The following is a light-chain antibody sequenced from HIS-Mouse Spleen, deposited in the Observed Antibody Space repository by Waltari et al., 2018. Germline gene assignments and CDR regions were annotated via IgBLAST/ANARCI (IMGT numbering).Light chain of an antibody. CDR3: YSTDSSGNHRV. CDR1: ALPKTY. V-gene: IGLV3-10*01. Sequence: SYELTQPPSVSVSPGQTARITCSGDALPKTYAYWYQQKSGQGPVLVIYEDSKRPSGIPERFSGSSSGTMATLTISGAQVEDEADYYCYSTDSSGNHRVFGGGTKLTVL. CDR2: EDS. J-gene: IGLJ2*01.